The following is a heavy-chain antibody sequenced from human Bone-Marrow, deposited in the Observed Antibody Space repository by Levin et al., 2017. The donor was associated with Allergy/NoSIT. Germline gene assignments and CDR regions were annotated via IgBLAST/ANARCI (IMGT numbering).Heavy chain of an antibody. V-gene: IGHV3-21*01. CDR1: GFTFSDYT. J-gene: IGHJ4*02. CDR3: ARDFYLGYCSGGSCYYIDH. D-gene: IGHD2-15*01. CDR2: ISISSSYI. Sequence: PGGSLRLSCAASGFTFSDYTMNWVRQAPGKGLEWVSSISISSSYIYYADSVKGRFTIPRDNAKNSLYLQMNSLRAEDTAVYFCARDFYLGYCSGGSCYYIDHWGQGTLVTVSS.